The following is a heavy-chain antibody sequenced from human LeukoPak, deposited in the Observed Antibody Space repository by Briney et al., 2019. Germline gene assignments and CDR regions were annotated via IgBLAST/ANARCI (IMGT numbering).Heavy chain of an antibody. V-gene: IGHV1-18*01. CDR2: ISAYNGNT. J-gene: IGHJ4*02. Sequence: ASVKVSCKASGYTFTSYGISWVRQAPGQGLEWMGWISAYNGNTNYAQKLQGRVTMTTDTSTSTAYMELRSLRSDDTDVYYCARGGFGREGREFWDYWGQGTLVTVSS. CDR1: GYTFTSYG. CDR3: ARGGFGREGREFWDY. D-gene: IGHD3-10*01.